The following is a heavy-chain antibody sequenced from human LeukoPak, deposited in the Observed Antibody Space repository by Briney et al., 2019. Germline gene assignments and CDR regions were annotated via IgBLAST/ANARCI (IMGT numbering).Heavy chain of an antibody. V-gene: IGHV4-59*08. CDR2: ISYSGST. CDR1: GDSISSYY. D-gene: IGHD6-19*01. J-gene: IGHJ4*02. Sequence: PSETLSLTCPVSGDSISSYYWSWIRQPPGKGLGWIGYISYSGSTNYNPSLKSRVTISVDTSKNQFSLKLSSVTAADTAVYYCARLQQWLPADYWGQGTLVTVSS. CDR3: ARLQQWLPADY.